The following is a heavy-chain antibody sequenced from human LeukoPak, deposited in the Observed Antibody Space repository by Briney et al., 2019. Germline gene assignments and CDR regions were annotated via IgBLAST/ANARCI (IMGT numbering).Heavy chain of an antibody. D-gene: IGHD2-15*01. V-gene: IGHV3-23*01. CDR2: ISGSGGST. CDR3: TKNVPGRAIDY. CDR1: GFTFSSYA. J-gene: IGHJ4*02. Sequence: GGSLRLSCAASGFTFSSYAMSWVRQAPGKGLEWVSAISGSGGSTYYADSVKGRFTISRDNSKNTLSLQMSSLRAEDTATYYCTKNVPGRAIDYWGQGTLVTVSS.